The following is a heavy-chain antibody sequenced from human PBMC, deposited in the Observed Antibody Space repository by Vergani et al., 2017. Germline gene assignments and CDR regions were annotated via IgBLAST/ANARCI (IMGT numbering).Heavy chain of an antibody. CDR3: ARKLRVGELSVYPPGY. CDR2: ISSSSSYI. CDR1: GFTFSSYS. D-gene: IGHD3-16*02. V-gene: IGHV3-21*01. Sequence: EVQLVESGGGLVKPGGSLRLSCAASGFTFSSYSMNWVRQAPGKGLEWVSSISSSSSYIYYADSVKGRFTISRDNAKNSLYLQMNSLRAEDTAVYYCARKLRVGELSVYPPGYWGQGTLVTVSS. J-gene: IGHJ4*02.